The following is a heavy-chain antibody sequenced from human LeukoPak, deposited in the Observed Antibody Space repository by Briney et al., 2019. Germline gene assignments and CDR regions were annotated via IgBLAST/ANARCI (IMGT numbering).Heavy chain of an antibody. CDR2: IYPGDPDT. J-gene: IGHJ4*02. CDR1: GYSFSNYW. V-gene: IGHV5-51*01. Sequence: GESLKISCKGSGYSFSNYWVAWVRQMPGKGLEWMGIIYPGDPDTRYSPSFEGQVTMSADKSINTAYLQWSSLKASDTAIYYCARLRLSSSGWYQFFYYWGQGTLVTVSS. D-gene: IGHD6-19*01. CDR3: ARLRLSSSGWYQFFYY.